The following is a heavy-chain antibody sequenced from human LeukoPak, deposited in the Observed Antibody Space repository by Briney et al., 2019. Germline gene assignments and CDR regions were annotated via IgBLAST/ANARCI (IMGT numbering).Heavy chain of an antibody. CDR3: AKGVSGNSPYYYYAMDV. J-gene: IGHJ6*02. Sequence: GGSLRLSCAASGFTFSSYWMNWVRQAPGKGLVWVSRIASDGSSTTYADSVKGRFSISRDNAKNTLYLQMNSLRAEDTAVYYCAKGVSGNSPYYYYAMDVWGQGTTVTVSS. CDR2: IASDGSST. V-gene: IGHV3-74*01. CDR1: GFTFSSYW. D-gene: IGHD4-23*01.